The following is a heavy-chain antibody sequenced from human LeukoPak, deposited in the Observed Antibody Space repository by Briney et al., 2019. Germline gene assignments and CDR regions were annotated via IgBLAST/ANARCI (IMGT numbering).Heavy chain of an antibody. D-gene: IGHD6-13*01. CDR2: THDSGTT. CDR3: ARDSRPGYLDVLDL. Sequence: PSETLSLTCTVSGDSITNYYWSWIRQPPGKALEWVGYTHDSGTTKYNPFFRSRLTMSVDASRRQFSLNLIAVTAADTAVYYCARDSRPGYLDVLDLWGQGTMVTVSS. V-gene: IGHV4-59*01. J-gene: IGHJ3*01. CDR1: GDSITNYY.